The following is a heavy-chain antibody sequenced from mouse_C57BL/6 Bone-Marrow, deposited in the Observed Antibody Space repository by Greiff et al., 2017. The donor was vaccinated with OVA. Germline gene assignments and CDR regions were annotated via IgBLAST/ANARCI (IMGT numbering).Heavy chain of an antibody. CDR1: GYTFTSYW. Sequence: QVQLQQPGAELVMPGASVKLSCKASGYTFTSYWMHWVKQRPGQGLEWIGEIDPSDSYTNYNQKFKGKSTLTVDKSSSTAYMQLSSLTSEDSAVYYCARYYYYGGYFDVWGTGTTVTVSS. CDR2: IDPSDSYT. CDR3: ARYYYYGGYFDV. V-gene: IGHV1-69*01. J-gene: IGHJ1*03. D-gene: IGHD1-1*01.